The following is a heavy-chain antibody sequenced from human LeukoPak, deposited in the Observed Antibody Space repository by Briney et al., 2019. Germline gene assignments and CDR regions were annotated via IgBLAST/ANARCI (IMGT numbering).Heavy chain of an antibody. J-gene: IGHJ4*02. CDR2: IIPIFGTA. V-gene: IGHV1-69*05. D-gene: IGHD2-15*01. CDR1: GGTFSSYA. Sequence: SVKVSCKASGGTFSSYAISWVRQAPGQGLEWMGRIIPIFGTANYAQKFQGRVTITTDESTSTAYLDLSSLRSEDTAVYYCASHRVAAPPKFDYWGQGTLVTVSS. CDR3: ASHRVAAPPKFDY.